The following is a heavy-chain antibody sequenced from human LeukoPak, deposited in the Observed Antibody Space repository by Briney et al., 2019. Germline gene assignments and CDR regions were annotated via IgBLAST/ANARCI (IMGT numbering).Heavy chain of an antibody. D-gene: IGHD2-2*01. V-gene: IGHV1-2*04. CDR2: INPNSGGT. J-gene: IGHJ1*01. CDR1: GYTLTGYY. CDR3: ARGLSIGYCSSTSCHAEYFQH. Sequence: ASVKVSCKASGYTLTGYYMHWVRQAPGQGLEWMGWINPNSGGTNYAQKFQGWVTMTRDTSISTAYMELSRPRSDDTAVYYCARGLSIGYCSSTSCHAEYFQHWGQGTLVTVSS.